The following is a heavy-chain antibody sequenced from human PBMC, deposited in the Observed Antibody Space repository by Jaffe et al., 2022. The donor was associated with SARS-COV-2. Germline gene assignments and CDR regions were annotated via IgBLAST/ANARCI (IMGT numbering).Heavy chain of an antibody. CDR1: GASISGIIYY. J-gene: IGHJ1*01. Sequence: QLQLQESGPGLVKPSETLSLTCTVSGASISGIIYYWGWIRQPPGKGLEWIGSIYYSGNTYYNPSLKSRVTISVDTSKNQFSLKLSSVTAADTAVYYCARHSTVTTGYFQKWGLGTLVTVSS. V-gene: IGHV4-39*01. D-gene: IGHD4-17*01. CDR2: IYYSGNT. CDR3: ARHSTVTTGYFQK.